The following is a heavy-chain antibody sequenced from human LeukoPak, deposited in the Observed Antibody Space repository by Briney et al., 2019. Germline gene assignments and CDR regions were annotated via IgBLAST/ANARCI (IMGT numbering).Heavy chain of an antibody. CDR1: GGSISSYY. CDR2: IYTSGST. Sequence: SETLSLTCTVSGGSISSYYWSWIRQPAGKGLEWIGRIYTSGSTNYNPSLKSRVTMSVDTSKNQFSLRLSSVTAADTAVYYCAGNYRFYGSGSYYLDYWGQGTPVTVSS. D-gene: IGHD3-10*01. CDR3: AGNYRFYGSGSYYLDY. V-gene: IGHV4-4*07. J-gene: IGHJ4*02.